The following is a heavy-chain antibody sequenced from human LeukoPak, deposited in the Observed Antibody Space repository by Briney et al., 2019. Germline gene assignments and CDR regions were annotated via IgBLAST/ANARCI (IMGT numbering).Heavy chain of an antibody. CDR3: ARGNNGWYYFDY. CDR2: ISSSSTTI. D-gene: IGHD6-19*01. Sequence: GGSLRLSCAASGFIFSSYSMNWVRQAPGKGLEWVSYISSSSTTIYYADSVKGRFSISRDSAKNSLYLQMNSLRAEDTAVYHCARGNNGWYYFDYWGQGTLVTVSS. CDR1: GFIFSSYS. V-gene: IGHV3-48*01. J-gene: IGHJ4*02.